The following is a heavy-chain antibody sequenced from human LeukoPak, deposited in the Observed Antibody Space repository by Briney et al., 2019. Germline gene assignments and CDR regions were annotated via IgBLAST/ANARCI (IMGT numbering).Heavy chain of an antibody. Sequence: SETLSLTCGVSGESFSSYFWSWIRQSPGEGLEWLGQIRHGGVTTYNPSLMGRVTISVDTSNNRFSLILTSVTAADTAVYYCARGPHFYGDYIRSFPDAFHLWGRGTVVSISS. CDR2: IRHGGVT. V-gene: IGHV4-34*01. D-gene: IGHD4-17*01. CDR1: GESFSSYF. CDR3: ARGPHFYGDYIRSFPDAFHL. J-gene: IGHJ3*01.